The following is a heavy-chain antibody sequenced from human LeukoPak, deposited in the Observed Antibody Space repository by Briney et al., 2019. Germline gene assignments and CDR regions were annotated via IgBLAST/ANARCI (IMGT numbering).Heavy chain of an antibody. D-gene: IGHD6-13*01. CDR1: GFIFSSYA. CDR2: ISSSSSYI. CDR3: ARGSSSWYYFDY. Sequence: PGGSLRLSCAASGFIFSSYAMSWVRQAPGKGLEWVSFISSSSSYIYYADSLKGRFTISRDNAKNSLYLQMNSLRAEDTAVYYCARGSSSWYYFDYWGQGTLVTVSS. V-gene: IGHV3-21*01. J-gene: IGHJ4*02.